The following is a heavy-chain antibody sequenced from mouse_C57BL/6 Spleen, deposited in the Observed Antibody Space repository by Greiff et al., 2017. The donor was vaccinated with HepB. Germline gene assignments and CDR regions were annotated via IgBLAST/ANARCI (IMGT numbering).Heavy chain of an antibody. J-gene: IGHJ2*01. Sequence: QVQLKQSGAELVRPGASVTLSCKASGYTFPDYEMHWVKQTPVHGLEWIGAIDPETGGTAYNQKFKGKAILTADKSSSTAYMELRSLTSEDSAVYYCTRGPYWGQGTTLTVSS. CDR1: GYTFPDYE. CDR3: TRGPY. CDR2: IDPETGGT. V-gene: IGHV1-15*01.